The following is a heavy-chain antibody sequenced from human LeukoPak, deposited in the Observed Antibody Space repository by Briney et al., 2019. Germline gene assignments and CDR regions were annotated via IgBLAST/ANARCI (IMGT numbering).Heavy chain of an antibody. CDR1: GFTFSNYE. CDR3: AKGPTQSRWLRSITGCFVY. CDR2: ISSSGYTI. D-gene: IGHD5-18*01. J-gene: IGHJ4*02. Sequence: GGSLRLSCAVSGFTFSNYEMNWVRQAPGTGLEWVSSISSSGYTIYYADSVKGRFTISRDNSKNTLYLQMNNLRADDTAVYYCAKGPTQSRWLRSITGCFVYWGQGTLVTVSS. V-gene: IGHV3-48*03.